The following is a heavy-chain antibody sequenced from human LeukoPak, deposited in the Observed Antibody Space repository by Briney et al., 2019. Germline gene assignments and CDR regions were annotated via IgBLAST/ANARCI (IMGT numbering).Heavy chain of an antibody. Sequence: GESLKISCKASGYSFASYWIGWVRQMSGKGLEWMAIIHPNDASTIYSPSFQGQVTISADKSINTAYLQWSTLKASDTAIYYCARHKNWGFDYWDRGTLLTVSS. CDR3: ARHKNWGFDY. D-gene: IGHD7-27*01. V-gene: IGHV5-51*01. J-gene: IGHJ4*02. CDR2: IHPNDAST. CDR1: GYSFASYW.